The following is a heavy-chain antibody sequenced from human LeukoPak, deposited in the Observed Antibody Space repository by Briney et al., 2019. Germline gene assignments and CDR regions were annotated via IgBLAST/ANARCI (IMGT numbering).Heavy chain of an antibody. Sequence: GGSLRLSCAASGFTLRSSPMHWVRQAPGKGLEWVAVIPPDGAEKYYADSVRGRFSVSRDNSKHTVSLQMNSLRGEDTAVYYCASQGGSLSYYFHYLDVWGKGTTVTVSS. D-gene: IGHD6-25*01. V-gene: IGHV3-30*04. J-gene: IGHJ6*03. CDR3: ASQGGSLSYYFHYLDV. CDR1: GFTLRSSP. CDR2: IPPDGAEK.